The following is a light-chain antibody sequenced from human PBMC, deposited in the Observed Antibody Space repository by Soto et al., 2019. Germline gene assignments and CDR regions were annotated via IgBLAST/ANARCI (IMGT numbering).Light chain of an antibody. J-gene: IGLJ1*01. CDR2: EGT. CDR3: SSYTSSSTLYV. Sequence: QPVLTQPASVSASPGQSITIPCTGTSSDVGSYNLVSWFQQHPGKVPKLLIYEGTKRPSGLSDRFSGSKSGNTASLTISGLQAEDEADYYCSSYTSSSTLYVFGTGTKLTVL. CDR1: SSDVGSYNL. V-gene: IGLV2-14*02.